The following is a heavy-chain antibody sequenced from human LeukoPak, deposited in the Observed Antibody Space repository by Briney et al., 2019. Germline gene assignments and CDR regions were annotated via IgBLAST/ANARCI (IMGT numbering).Heavy chain of an antibody. Sequence: GGSLRLSCAASGFTFGSYAMGSVRQAPGKGLEWVSAISGNGSNTYYGDSMKGRFTISRDNSKDTMYLQLDSLRAEDSAVYYCANVSAVAGIGVFDYWGQGTLVTVSS. CDR1: GFTFGSYA. CDR2: ISGNGSNT. V-gene: IGHV3-23*01. J-gene: IGHJ4*02. D-gene: IGHD6-13*01. CDR3: ANVSAVAGIGVFDY.